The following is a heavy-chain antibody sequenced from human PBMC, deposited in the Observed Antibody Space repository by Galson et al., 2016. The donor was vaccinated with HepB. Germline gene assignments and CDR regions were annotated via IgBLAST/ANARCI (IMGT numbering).Heavy chain of an antibody. D-gene: IGHD5-24*01. CDR3: SRGLDAYKAGNY. V-gene: IGHV4-34*01. J-gene: IGHJ4*02. CDR2: IHPSGST. CDR1: GGSFSGYY. Sequence: SETLSLTCAVYGGSFSGYYWNWFRQSPGMGLEWIGEIHPSGSTSYNPSLRSRVIISVDTTKSEFSLKVASVTAADTAVYFCSRGLDAYKAGNYWGQGTLVTVAA.